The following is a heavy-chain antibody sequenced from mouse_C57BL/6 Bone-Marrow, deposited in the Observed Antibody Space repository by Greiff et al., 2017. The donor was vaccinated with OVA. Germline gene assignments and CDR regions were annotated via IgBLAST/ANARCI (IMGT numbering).Heavy chain of an antibody. CDR2: ISDGGSYT. D-gene: IGHD2-5*01. Sequence: EVKVVESGGGLVKPGGSLKLSCAASGFTFSSYAMSWVRQTPEKRLEWVATISDGGSYTYYPDNVKGRFTISRDNAKNNLYLQMSQLKSEDTAMYYCAREGAYYSNYRYAMDYWGQGTSVTVSS. J-gene: IGHJ4*01. CDR3: AREGAYYSNYRYAMDY. CDR1: GFTFSSYA. V-gene: IGHV5-4*01.